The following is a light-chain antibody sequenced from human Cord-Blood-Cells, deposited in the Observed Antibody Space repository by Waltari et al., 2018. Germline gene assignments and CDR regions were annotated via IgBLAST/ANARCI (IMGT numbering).Light chain of an antibody. CDR1: QSVSSN. CDR2: GAA. V-gene: IGKV3D-15*01. CDR3: QQYNNWPYT. Sequence: EIVMTQSPATLSVSPGERATLSCRASQSVSSNLAWYQQKPGQAPRLLIYGAATRATGIPARFSGNGYGTEFTLTISSLQSEDFAVYYCQQYNNWPYTFGQGTKLEIK. J-gene: IGKJ2*01.